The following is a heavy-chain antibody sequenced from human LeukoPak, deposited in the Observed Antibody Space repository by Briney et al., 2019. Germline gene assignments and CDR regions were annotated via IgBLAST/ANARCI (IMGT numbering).Heavy chain of an antibody. CDR2: IYYSGST. CDR1: GGSISSYY. CDR3: ARVGSGSYWDFDY. D-gene: IGHD1-26*01. J-gene: IGHJ4*02. V-gene: IGHV4-59*01. Sequence: PSETLSLTCTVSGGSISSYYWSWIRQPPGKGLEWIGYIYYSGSTNYNPSLKSRVTISVDTSKNQFSLKLSAVTAADTAAYYCARVGSGSYWDFDYWGQGTLVTVSS.